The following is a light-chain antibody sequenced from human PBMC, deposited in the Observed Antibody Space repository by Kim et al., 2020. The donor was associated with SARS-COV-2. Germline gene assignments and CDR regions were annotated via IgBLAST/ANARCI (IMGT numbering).Light chain of an antibody. V-gene: IGLV3-19*01. J-gene: IGLJ2*01. CDR3: NSRDSNDNVV. Sequence: LGQTVRITNQGDSLRSYYATRYQQKPAQAPILVIYGKNNRPSGFPDLFSGSSSGNTASLTITGTQAGDEADYYCNSRDSNDNVVFGGGTQLTVL. CDR2: GKN. CDR1: SLRSYY.